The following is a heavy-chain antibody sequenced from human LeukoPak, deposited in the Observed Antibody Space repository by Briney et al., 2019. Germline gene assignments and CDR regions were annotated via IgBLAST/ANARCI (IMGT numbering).Heavy chain of an antibody. CDR2: INPYSGGT. J-gene: IGHJ6*03. CDR1: GYTFTNYG. D-gene: IGHD2-2*01. CDR3: ARWGLVAPGTYYYYYMDV. Sequence: ASVKVSCKASGYTFTNYGVTWVRQAPGQGLEWMGWINPYSGGTHYAQNLQDRLTMTTDTSMSMAFMELRSLRPDDTAVYFCARWGLVAPGTYYYYYMDVWGRGTTVTVSS. V-gene: IGHV1-18*01.